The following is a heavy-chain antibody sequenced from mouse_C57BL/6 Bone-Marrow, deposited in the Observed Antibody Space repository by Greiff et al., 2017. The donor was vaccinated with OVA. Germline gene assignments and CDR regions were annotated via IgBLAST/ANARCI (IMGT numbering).Heavy chain of an antibody. D-gene: IGHD4-1*01. Sequence: VQLQQSGAELVKPGASVKLSCKASGYTFTSYWMHWVKQRPGQGLEWIGMLHPNRGSTHYNEKFKSKATLTVDNSSSTAYMQRSRLTSEDSAFYYGARFTNCYWYFEVWGTGNTVTASS. CDR3: ARFTNCYWYFEV. J-gene: IGHJ1*03. CDR1: GYTFTSYW. CDR2: LHPNRGST. V-gene: IGHV1-64*01.